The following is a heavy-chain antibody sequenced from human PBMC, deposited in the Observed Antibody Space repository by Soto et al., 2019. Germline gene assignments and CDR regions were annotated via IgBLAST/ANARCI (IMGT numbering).Heavy chain of an antibody. Sequence: GASVKVSCKTSGHTFTNYAINWVRQAPGQGLQWMGWISAYSGDTKYAQRFQDRLTVTTDPSTTTAYMELRSLRSDDTAVYYCARDGRAFSIFGETMDVWGQGTTVTVSS. CDR3: ARDGRAFSIFGETMDV. J-gene: IGHJ6*02. V-gene: IGHV1-18*01. D-gene: IGHD3-3*01. CDR1: GHTFTNYA. CDR2: ISAYSGDT.